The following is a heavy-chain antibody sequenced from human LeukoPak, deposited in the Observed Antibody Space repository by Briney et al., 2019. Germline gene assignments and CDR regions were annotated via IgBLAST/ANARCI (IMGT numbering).Heavy chain of an antibody. D-gene: IGHD6-13*01. CDR3: AKDLAAAGTHFDY. CDR1: GFTFDDYA. J-gene: IGHJ4*02. V-gene: IGHV3-9*01. CDR2: ISWNSGSI. Sequence: GGSLRLSCAASGFTFDDYAMHWVRQAPGKGLEWVSGISWNSGSIGYADSVKGRFTISRDNAKNSLYLQMNSLRAEDTALYYCAKDLAAAGTHFDYWGQGTLDTVSS.